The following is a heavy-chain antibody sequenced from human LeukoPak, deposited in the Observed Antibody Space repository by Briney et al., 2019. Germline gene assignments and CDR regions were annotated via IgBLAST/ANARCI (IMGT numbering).Heavy chain of an antibody. D-gene: IGHD3-10*01. CDR2: IYHSGST. J-gene: IGHJ4*02. Sequence: SEALSLTCTVFGYSISSAYYWAWIRQPPGKGLEWIGSIYHSGSTYYNPSLKGRVTISVDTSKNQFSLKLSSVTAADTAVYYCSRYYGSGRYFDYWGQGTLVTVSS. V-gene: IGHV4-38-2*02. CDR1: GYSISSAYY. CDR3: SRYYGSGRYFDY.